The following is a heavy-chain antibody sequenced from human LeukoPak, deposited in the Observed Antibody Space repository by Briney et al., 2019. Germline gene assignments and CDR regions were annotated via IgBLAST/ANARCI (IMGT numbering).Heavy chain of an antibody. CDR2: GSDYGVAT. Sequence: GGALRLSCAASGFTFSGYAMAWVRQAPGKGVEWISAGSDYGVATYYLGSVNGRFTISRDNSWNTVYLQMNSLSAEDAAGYYFSKARGADLNLYFFNYWGQGTLVPVSS. CDR1: GFTFSGYA. J-gene: IGHJ4*02. D-gene: IGHD1-26*01. V-gene: IGHV3-23*01. CDR3: SKARGADLNLYFFNY.